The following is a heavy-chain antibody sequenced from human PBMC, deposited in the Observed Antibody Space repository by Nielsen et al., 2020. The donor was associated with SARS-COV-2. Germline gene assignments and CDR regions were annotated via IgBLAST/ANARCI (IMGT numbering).Heavy chain of an antibody. CDR1: GFTFDDYA. D-gene: IGHD6-19*01. V-gene: IGHV3-9*01. Sequence: SLKISCAASGFTFDDYAMHWVRQAPGKGLEWVSGISWYSGSIGYADSVKGRFTISRDNAKNSLYLQMNSLRAEDTALYYCAKDGHSSGWYGAPDYWGQGTLVTVSS. CDR2: ISWYSGSI. J-gene: IGHJ4*02. CDR3: AKDGHSSGWYGAPDY.